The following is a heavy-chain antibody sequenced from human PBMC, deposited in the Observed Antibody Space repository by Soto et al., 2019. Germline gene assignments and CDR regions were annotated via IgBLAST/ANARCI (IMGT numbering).Heavy chain of an antibody. CDR2: IIPIFGTA. Sequence: QVQLVQSGAEVKKPGSSVKVSCKASGGTFSSYAISWVRQAPGQGLEWMGGIIPIFGTANYAQKFQGSVTITADKSTSTAYMELSSLRSEDTAVYYCARVPGYNWNRGDYFDYWGQGTLVTVSS. CDR1: GGTFSSYA. J-gene: IGHJ4*02. V-gene: IGHV1-69*06. CDR3: ARVPGYNWNRGDYFDY. D-gene: IGHD1-20*01.